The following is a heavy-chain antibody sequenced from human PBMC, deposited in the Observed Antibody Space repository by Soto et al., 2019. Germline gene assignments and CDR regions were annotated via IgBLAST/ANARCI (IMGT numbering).Heavy chain of an antibody. CDR2: VHSSGST. J-gene: IGHJ5*02. CDR1: GDSMSTYY. CDR3: AIGGGWLPDL. Sequence: QVQLQESGPGLVKSSETLSLTCTVSGDSMSTYYWNWIRQPPGKGLEWIGYVHSSGSTNYNPSLKSRVTISLDTSKNQFSLQLTSVTAADPAVYYCAIGGGWLPDLWGQGTLVTVST. V-gene: IGHV4-59*01. D-gene: IGHD3-22*01.